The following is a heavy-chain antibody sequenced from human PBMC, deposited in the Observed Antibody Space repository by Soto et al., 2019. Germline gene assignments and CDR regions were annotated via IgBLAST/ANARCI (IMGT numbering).Heavy chain of an antibody. CDR2: INPNSGGT. Sequence: ASVKVSCKASGYTFTGYYMHWVRQAPGQGLEWMGWINPNSGGTNYAQKFQGRVTMTRDTSISTAYMELSRLRSDVTAVYYCARDTDYYGSDSYYNCYYYGIDVWGQGTTVTVSS. CDR3: ARDTDYYGSDSYYNCYYYGIDV. D-gene: IGHD3-10*01. CDR1: GYTFTGYY. J-gene: IGHJ6*02. V-gene: IGHV1-2*02.